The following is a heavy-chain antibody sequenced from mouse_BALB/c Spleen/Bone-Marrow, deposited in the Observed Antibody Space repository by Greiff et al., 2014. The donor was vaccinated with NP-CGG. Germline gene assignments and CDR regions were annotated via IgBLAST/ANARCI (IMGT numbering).Heavy chain of an antibody. CDR3: ASLYDGYSVFVY. D-gene: IGHD2-3*01. CDR2: INTNGGST. V-gene: IGHV5-6-2*01. J-gene: IGHJ3*01. CDR1: GFTFSSYY. Sequence: EVMLVESGGGLVKLGGSLKLSCAASGFTFSSYYMSWVRQTPEKRLELVAAINTNGGSTYYPDTVKGRFTISRDNAKNTLYPQMSSLKSEDTALYYCASLYDGYSVFVYWGQGTLVTVSA.